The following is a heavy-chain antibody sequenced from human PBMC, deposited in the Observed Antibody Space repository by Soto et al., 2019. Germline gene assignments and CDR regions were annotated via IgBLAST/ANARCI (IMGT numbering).Heavy chain of an antibody. CDR2: IVPSLDTK. Sequence: QVHLVQSGTEVKKPGSSVKVSCKASGGTFSSSGFSLVRQAPGQGLEWMGMIVPSLDTKNYAQKFQARVTITAGAVTGSADMELRSRRSWDTAVYYCGRWPLPPYSAIPSAVDVWCPATGVIVPS. J-gene: IGHJ6*01. V-gene: IGHV1-69*11. D-gene: IGHD2-2*01. CDR3: GRWPLPPYSAIPSAVDV. CDR1: GGTFSSSG.